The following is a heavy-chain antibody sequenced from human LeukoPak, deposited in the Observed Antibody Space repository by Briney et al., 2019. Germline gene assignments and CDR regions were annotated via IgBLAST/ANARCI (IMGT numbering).Heavy chain of an antibody. CDR1: GYRFTSHW. D-gene: IGHD2-15*01. CDR2: IYPGDSDT. V-gene: IGHV5-51*01. CDR3: ASAGGYCSGGSCYPLGY. Sequence: GESLKISCKGSGYRFTSHWIGWGRQMPGKGLEWMGTIYPGDSDTRYSPSFRGQVTISADKSISTAYLQWSSLKASDTAMYYYASAGGYCSGGSCYPLGYWGQGTLVTVSS. J-gene: IGHJ4*02.